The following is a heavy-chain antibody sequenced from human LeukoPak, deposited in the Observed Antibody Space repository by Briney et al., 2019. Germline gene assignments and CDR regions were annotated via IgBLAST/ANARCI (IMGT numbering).Heavy chain of an antibody. V-gene: IGHV3-74*01. CDR1: GFTFSSYW. D-gene: IGHD3-9*01. J-gene: IGHJ6*02. CDR3: ARDFPNYDILTGRGGYGMDV. CDR2: INSDGSST. Sequence: GGSLRLSCAASGFTFSSYWMHWVRQAPGKGLVWVSRINSDGSSTSYADSVKGRFTISRDNAKNTLYQQMNSLRAEDTAVYYCARDFPNYDILTGRGGYGMDVWGQGTTVTVSS.